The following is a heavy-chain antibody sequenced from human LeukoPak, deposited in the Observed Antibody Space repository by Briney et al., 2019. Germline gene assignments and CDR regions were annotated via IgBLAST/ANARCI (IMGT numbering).Heavy chain of an antibody. D-gene: IGHD6-19*01. J-gene: IGHJ4*01. V-gene: IGHV3-23*01. CDR2: IGGDSST. CDR3: AKKGSYSSDWYGGHYFDS. CDR1: GFTFSSYA. Sequence: PGGSLRLSCEASGFTFSSYALSWVRQAPGKGLEWVAAIGGDSSTYYTGSVRGRFTISRDNSKNTVYLQMSSLRVEDTAVYYCAKKGSYSSDWYGGHYFDSWGQGTLVTVSS.